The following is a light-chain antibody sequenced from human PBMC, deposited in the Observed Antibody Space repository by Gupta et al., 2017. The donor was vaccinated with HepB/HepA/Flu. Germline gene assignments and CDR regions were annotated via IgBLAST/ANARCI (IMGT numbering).Light chain of an antibody. Sequence: QSVLTQPPSVSGAPGQTVPISCTGSRSNIGAGYDAHWYQQLPGKAPKLLIYGNNNRPSGVPDRFSGSKSGTSASRAIMGLQAEDEADYYCQYYDSSLRGVLFGGGTKLTVL. J-gene: IGLJ2*01. CDR3: QYYDSSLRGVL. V-gene: IGLV1-40*01. CDR2: GNN. CDR1: RSNIGAGYD.